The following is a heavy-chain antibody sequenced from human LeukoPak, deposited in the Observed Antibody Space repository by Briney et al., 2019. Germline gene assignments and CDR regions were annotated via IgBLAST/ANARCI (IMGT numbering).Heavy chain of an antibody. CDR1: GGSISSGSYY. V-gene: IGHV4-61*02. CDR3: AREIGSDPWLSPVPNWFDP. D-gene: IGHD3-22*01. Sequence: PSETLSLTCTVSGGSISSGSYYWSWIRQPAGKGLEWIGRIYSSGSTNYNPSLKSRVTISVDTSKNQFSLKLSSVTAADTAVYYCAREIGSDPWLSPVPNWFDPWGRGTLVTVSS. CDR2: IYSSGST. J-gene: IGHJ5*02.